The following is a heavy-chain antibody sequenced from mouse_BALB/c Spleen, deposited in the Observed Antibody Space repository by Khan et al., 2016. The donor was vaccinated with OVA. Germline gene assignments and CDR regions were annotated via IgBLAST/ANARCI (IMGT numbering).Heavy chain of an antibody. CDR1: GYSITSGYS. V-gene: IGHV3-1*02. Sequence: EVQLVESGPDLVKPSQSLSLTCTVTGYSITSGYSWHWIRQFPGNKLEWMGYIYHSGSINYNPSLKSRFSINRDPSKNLIFLQLNSVTTEDTATYYCARDGNYMDYWGQGTSVTVSS. J-gene: IGHJ4*01. CDR3: ARDGNYMDY. D-gene: IGHD2-1*01. CDR2: IYHSGSI.